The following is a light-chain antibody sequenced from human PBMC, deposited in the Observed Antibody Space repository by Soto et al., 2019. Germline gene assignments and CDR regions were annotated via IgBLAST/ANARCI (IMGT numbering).Light chain of an antibody. Sequence: QSVLTQPAPVSGSPGQSITISCTGTSSDVGNYNLVSWYQQHPGKAPKLMIYEDSKRPSGVSNRFSGSKSGSTASLTISGLQAEDEADYYCCSYAGSGTYVFGTGTKVTVL. V-gene: IGLV2-23*01. CDR1: SSDVGNYNL. CDR3: CSYAGSGTYV. J-gene: IGLJ1*01. CDR2: EDS.